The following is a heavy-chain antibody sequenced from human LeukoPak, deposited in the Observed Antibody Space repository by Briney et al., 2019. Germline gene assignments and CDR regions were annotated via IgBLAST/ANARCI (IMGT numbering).Heavy chain of an antibody. V-gene: IGHV3-23*01. CDR2: ISGSGGST. Sequence: AGGSLRLSCAASGFTFSSYAMSWVRQAPGKGLEWVSAISGSGGSTDYADSVKGRFTISRDNSKNTLDLQMNSLDAEDTAVYYCAKDPWHPYYYGSGSNLWGQGTLVTVSS. CDR3: AKDPWHPYYYGSGSNL. J-gene: IGHJ5*02. D-gene: IGHD3-10*01. CDR1: GFTFSSYA.